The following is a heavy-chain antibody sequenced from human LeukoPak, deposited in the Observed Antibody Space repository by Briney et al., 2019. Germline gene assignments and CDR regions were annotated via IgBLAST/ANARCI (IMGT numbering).Heavy chain of an antibody. CDR3: ARERGYSYGSLDY. CDR1: GGSFSGYY. J-gene: IGHJ4*02. CDR2: INHSGST. Sequence: SETLSLTCAVYGGSFSGYYWSWIRQPPGKGLEWIGEINHSGSTNYNPSLKGRVTISVDTSKNQFSLKLSSVTAADTAVYYCARERGYSYGSLDYWGQGTLVTVSS. D-gene: IGHD5-18*01. V-gene: IGHV4-34*01.